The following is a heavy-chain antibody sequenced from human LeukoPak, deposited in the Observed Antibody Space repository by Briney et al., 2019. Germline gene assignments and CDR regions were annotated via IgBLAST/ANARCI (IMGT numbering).Heavy chain of an antibody. CDR1: GFTFSSYA. CDR3: AKDGMYYYDSSGYYRGIDY. D-gene: IGHD3-22*01. CDR2: ISSNGGST. J-gene: IGHJ4*02. Sequence: GGSLRLSCAASGFTFSSYAMHWVRQAPGKGLEYVSAISSNGGSTYYANSVKGRFTISRDNSKNTLYLQMGSLRAEDTAVYYCAKDGMYYYDSSGYYRGIDYWGQGTLVTVSS. V-gene: IGHV3-64*01.